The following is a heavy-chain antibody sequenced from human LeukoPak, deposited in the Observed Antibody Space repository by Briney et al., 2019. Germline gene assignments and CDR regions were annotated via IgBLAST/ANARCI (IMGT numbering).Heavy chain of an antibody. V-gene: IGHV4-4*07. CDR3: ARDVKYYDILTGYYTEYYFDY. CDR1: GGSISSYY. CDR2: IYTSGST. Sequence: PSETLSLTCTVSGGSISSYYWSWIRQPAGKGLEWIGRIYTSGSTNYNPSLKSRVTISVDTSKNQFSLKLSSVTAADTAVYYCARDVKYYDILTGYYTEYYFDYWGQGTLVTVSS. J-gene: IGHJ4*02. D-gene: IGHD3-9*01.